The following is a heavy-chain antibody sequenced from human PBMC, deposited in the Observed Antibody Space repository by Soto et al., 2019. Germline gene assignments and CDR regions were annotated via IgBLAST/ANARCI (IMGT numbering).Heavy chain of an antibody. V-gene: IGHV3-21*01. CDR2: ISSSSSYI. Sequence: GGSLRLSCAASGFTFSSYSMNWVRQAPGKGLEWVSSISSSSSYIYYADSVKGRFTISRDNAKNSLYLQMKSLRAEDTAVDYCATTSEEDTIFGGGFGFDPWGQGTLVTVSS. CDR3: ATTSEEDTIFGGGFGFDP. CDR1: GFTFSSYS. D-gene: IGHD3-3*01. J-gene: IGHJ5*02.